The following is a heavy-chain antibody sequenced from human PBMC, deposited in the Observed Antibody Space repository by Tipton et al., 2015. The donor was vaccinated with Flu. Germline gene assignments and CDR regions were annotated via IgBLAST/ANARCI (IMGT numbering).Heavy chain of an antibody. Sequence: SLRLSCEAYGFDFNDYAIHWVRQVPGKGLEWVSGIRWSSGSIGYADSVKGRFTISRDNAKKSLYMQMDSLRTEDTALYYCAKVQECTSTSCFSAFDLWGQGTMVTVSS. CDR3: AKVQECTSTSCFSAFDL. CDR1: GFDFNDYA. CDR2: IRWSSGSI. D-gene: IGHD2-2*01. V-gene: IGHV3-9*01. J-gene: IGHJ3*01.